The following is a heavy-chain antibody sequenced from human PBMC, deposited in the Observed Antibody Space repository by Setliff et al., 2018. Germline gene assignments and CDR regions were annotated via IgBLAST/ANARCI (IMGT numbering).Heavy chain of an antibody. CDR3: TRSRGPRVVLAADFDF. CDR2: ISPYSGES. J-gene: IGHJ4*02. CDR1: GFRFTSFG. D-gene: IGHD3-16*01. Sequence: ASVKVSCKTSGFRFTSFGFSWVRQAPGQGLEWMGWISPYSGESNYAQKFQDRLTVTADTSTKTTYMELRSLTSDDTAVHFCTRSRGPRVVLAADFDFWSQGTRVTVSS. V-gene: IGHV1-18*01.